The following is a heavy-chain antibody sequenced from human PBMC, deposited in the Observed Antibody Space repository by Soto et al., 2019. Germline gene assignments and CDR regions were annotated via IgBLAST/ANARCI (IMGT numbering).Heavy chain of an antibody. V-gene: IGHV3-11*06. J-gene: IGHJ6*02. CDR2: ISSSSSYT. CDR1: GFTFSDYY. CDR3: ARDGVTAYYYGSGTAVLYYGMDV. Sequence: GGSLRLSCAASGFTFSDYYMSWIRQAPGKGLEWVSYISSSSSYTNYADSVKGRFTISRDNAKNSLYLQMNSLRAEDTAVYYCARDGVTAYYYGSGTAVLYYGMDVWGQGTTVTVSS. D-gene: IGHD3-10*01.